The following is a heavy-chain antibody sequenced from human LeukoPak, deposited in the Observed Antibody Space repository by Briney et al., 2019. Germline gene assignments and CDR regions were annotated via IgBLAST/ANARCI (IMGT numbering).Heavy chain of an antibody. CDR2: ISAYNGNT. CDR1: GGTFSSYA. CDR3: ARDEWQGKYQLLSYFQH. V-gene: IGHV1-18*01. Sequence: GASVKVSCKASGGTFSSYAISWVRQAPGQGLEWMGWISAYNGNTNYAQKLQGRVTMTTDTSTSTAYMELRSLRSDDTAVYYCARDEWQGKYQLLSYFQHWGQGTLVTVSS. D-gene: IGHD2-2*01. J-gene: IGHJ1*01.